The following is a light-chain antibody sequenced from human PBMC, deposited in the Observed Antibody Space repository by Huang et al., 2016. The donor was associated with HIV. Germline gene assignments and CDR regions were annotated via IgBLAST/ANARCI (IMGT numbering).Light chain of an antibody. CDR2: ATS. J-gene: IGKJ1*01. CDR1: QGIGNS. CDR3: QQYHTIPWT. Sequence: DIQMTQSPSSLSASVGDRVTIPCRATQGIGNSLAWYQQKPGKAPRLLLYATSRLESGVPSRFSGSGSGTHYTLTINTLQPEDIGSYYCQQYHTIPWTFGQGTKVEVK. V-gene: IGKV1-NL1*01.